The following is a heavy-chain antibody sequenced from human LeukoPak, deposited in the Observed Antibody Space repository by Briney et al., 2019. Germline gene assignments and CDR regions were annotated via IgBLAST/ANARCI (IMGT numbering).Heavy chain of an antibody. CDR1: GGPLTSYY. CDR2: IYYRGST. J-gene: IGHJ4*02. V-gene: IGHV4-59*12. D-gene: IGHD2-15*01. CDR3: ARDGARDCSGGSCYPSLAVDY. Sequence: PSETLSLTCAVSGGPLTSYYWSWIRQPPGKGLEWIGFIYYRGSTNYNPSLESRVTIPVDTSKNQFSLKLSSVTAADTAVYYCARDGARDCSGGSCYPSLAVDYWGQGTLVTVSS.